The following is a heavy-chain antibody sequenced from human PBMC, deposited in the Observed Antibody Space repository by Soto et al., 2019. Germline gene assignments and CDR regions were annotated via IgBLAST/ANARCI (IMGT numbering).Heavy chain of an antibody. Sequence: PGGSLRLSCAASGFTLSSYAMHWVRQAPGKGLEWVAVISYDGSNKYYADSVKGRFTISRDNSKNTLYLQMNSLRAEDTAVYYCARDAPSRGRDGYSYGMDVWGQGTTVTVSS. D-gene: IGHD2-15*01. J-gene: IGHJ6*02. CDR2: ISYDGSNK. CDR1: GFTLSSYA. CDR3: ARDAPSRGRDGYSYGMDV. V-gene: IGHV3-30-3*01.